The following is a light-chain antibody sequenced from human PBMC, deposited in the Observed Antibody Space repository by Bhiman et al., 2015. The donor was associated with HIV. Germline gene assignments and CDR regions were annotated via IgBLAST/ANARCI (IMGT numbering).Light chain of an antibody. CDR3: AAWDDSPSGLTWV. CDR2: GNS. Sequence: QSVLTQVPSVSGAPGQRVTISCTGSNSNIGAGHDVHWYQQLPGTAPKLLIYGNSNRPSGVPDRFSGSKSGTSASLDISGLQPGDEGLYICAAWDDSPSGLTWVFGGGTYVTVL. J-gene: IGLJ3*02. CDR1: NSNIGAGHD. V-gene: IGLV1-40*01.